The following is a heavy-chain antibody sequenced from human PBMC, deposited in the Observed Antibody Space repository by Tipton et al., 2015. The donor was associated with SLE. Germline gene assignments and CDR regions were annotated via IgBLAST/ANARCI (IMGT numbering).Heavy chain of an antibody. V-gene: IGHV4-34*01. Sequence: TLSLTCAVYGGSFSGYYWSWIRQPPGKGLEWIGEINHSGSTNYNPSLKSRVTISVDTSKNQFSLKLSSVTAADTAVYYCARTNLQESLVDWYFDLWGRGTLVTVSS. J-gene: IGHJ2*01. CDR3: ARTNLQESLVDWYFDL. CDR1: GGSFSGYY. CDR2: INHSGST. D-gene: IGHD5-24*01.